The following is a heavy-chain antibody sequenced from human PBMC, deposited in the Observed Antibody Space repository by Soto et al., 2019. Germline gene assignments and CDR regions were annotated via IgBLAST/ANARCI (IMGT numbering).Heavy chain of an antibody. J-gene: IGHJ3*02. CDR1: GYTFTSYA. Sequence: GASVKVSCKASGYTFTSYAMHWVRQASGQRLEWMGWINAGNGNTKYSQKFQGRVTITRDTSASTAYMELSSLRSEDTAVYYCARSSYGDYVDAFDIWGQGTMVTVPS. CDR3: ARSSYGDYVDAFDI. D-gene: IGHD4-17*01. V-gene: IGHV1-3*01. CDR2: INAGNGNT.